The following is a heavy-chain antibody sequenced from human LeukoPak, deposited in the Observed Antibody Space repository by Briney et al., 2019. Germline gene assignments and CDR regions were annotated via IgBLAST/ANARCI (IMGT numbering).Heavy chain of an antibody. D-gene: IGHD6-13*01. Sequence: PGRSLRLSCAASGFTFSSYAMHWVRQAPGKGLEWVAVISYDGSNKYYADSVKGRFTISRDNSKNTLYLQMNSLRAEDTAVYYCARDLVHSSSWSYYYYYGMDVWGQGTTVTVSS. CDR3: ARDLVHSSSWSYYYYYGMDV. J-gene: IGHJ6*02. CDR1: GFTFSSYA. V-gene: IGHV3-30-3*01. CDR2: ISYDGSNK.